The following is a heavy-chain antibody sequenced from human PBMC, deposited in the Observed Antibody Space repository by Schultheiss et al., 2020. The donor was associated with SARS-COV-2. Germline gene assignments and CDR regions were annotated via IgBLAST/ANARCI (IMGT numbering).Heavy chain of an antibody. V-gene: IGHV3-23*01. D-gene: IGHD2-15*01. J-gene: IGHJ4*02. CDR2: ISGSGGST. CDR1: GFTFSSYA. Sequence: GGSLRLSCAASGFTFSSYAMSWVRQAPGKGLEWVSAISGSGGSTYYADSVKGRFTISRDNSKNTLYLQMNSLRAEDTAVYYCAREVSLRGRDIVVVVAAPFDYWGQGTLVTVSS. CDR3: AREVSLRGRDIVVVVAAPFDY.